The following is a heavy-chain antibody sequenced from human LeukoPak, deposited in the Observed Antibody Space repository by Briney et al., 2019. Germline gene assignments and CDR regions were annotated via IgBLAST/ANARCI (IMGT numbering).Heavy chain of an antibody. CDR1: GFSLSTSGVG. CDR3: AHEQRYFDWFPPAFDY. V-gene: IGHV2-5*02. D-gene: IGHD3-9*01. CDR2: IYWDDDK. J-gene: IGHJ4*02. Sequence: SGPTLVNPTQTLTLTCTFSGFSLSTSGVGVGWIRQPPGKALEWLALIYWDDDKRYSPSLKSRLTITKDTSKNQVVLTMTNMDPVDTATYYCAHEQRYFDWFPPAFDYWGQGTLVTVSS.